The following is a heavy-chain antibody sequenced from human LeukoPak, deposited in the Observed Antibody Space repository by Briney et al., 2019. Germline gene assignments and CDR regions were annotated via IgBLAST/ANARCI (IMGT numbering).Heavy chain of an antibody. CDR2: ISAYNGHT. CDR3: AREVVVVAASPNFDY. CDR1: GHTFTNYG. D-gene: IGHD2-15*01. Sequence: ASVKVSCKASGHTFTNYGISWVRQAPGQGLEWMGWISAYNGHTNYAQKLQGRVTMTTDTSTSTAYMELRSLRSDDTAVYYCAREVVVVAASPNFDYWGQGTLVTVSS. V-gene: IGHV1-18*01. J-gene: IGHJ4*02.